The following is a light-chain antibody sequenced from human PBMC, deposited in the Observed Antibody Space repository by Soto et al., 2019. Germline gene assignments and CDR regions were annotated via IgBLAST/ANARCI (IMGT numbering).Light chain of an antibody. CDR2: GTS. J-gene: IGKJ1*01. Sequence: EIVMTQSPATLSVSPGERATLSCRASQSVSSNLAWYQQKPGQAPRLLLYGTSTRATGIPARFSGSGSGTEFTLTISSLQSEDSAVNYCQQFNSWPVTFGQGTKVEIK. CDR1: QSVSSN. V-gene: IGKV3-15*01. CDR3: QQFNSWPVT.